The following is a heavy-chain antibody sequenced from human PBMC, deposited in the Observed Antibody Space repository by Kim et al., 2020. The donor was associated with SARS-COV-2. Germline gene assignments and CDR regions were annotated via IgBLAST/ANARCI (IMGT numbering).Heavy chain of an antibody. Sequence: GGSLRLSCAASGFTFSRHWMSWVRQSPGKGLEWVANIKQDGSEKYYVDSVKGRFTISRDNAKNSLYLQMNSLRAEDTAVYYCARDQVGLSDAFDIWGQGT. CDR2: IKQDGSEK. CDR1: GFTFSRHW. CDR3: ARDQVGLSDAFDI. D-gene: IGHD3-10*01. V-gene: IGHV3-7*03. J-gene: IGHJ3*02.